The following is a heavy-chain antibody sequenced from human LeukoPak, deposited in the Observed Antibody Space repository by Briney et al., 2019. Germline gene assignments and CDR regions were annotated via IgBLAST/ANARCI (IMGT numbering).Heavy chain of an antibody. CDR3: ATQYPPNVLLWFGESRYFDY. V-gene: IGHV4-39*01. CDR2: IYYSGST. D-gene: IGHD3-10*01. CDR1: GGSISSSSYY. Sequence: ASETLSLTCTVSGGSISSSSYYWGWIRQPPGKGLEWIGSIYYSGSTYYNPSLKSRVTISVDTSKNQLSLKLSSVTAADTAVYYCATQYPPNVLLWFGESRYFDYWGQGTLVTVSS. J-gene: IGHJ4*02.